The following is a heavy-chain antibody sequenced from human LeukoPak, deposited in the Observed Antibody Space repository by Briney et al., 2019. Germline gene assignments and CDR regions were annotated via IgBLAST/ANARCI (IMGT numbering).Heavy chain of an antibody. CDR3: ARARPYYCSGGSCYWSYYFDY. CDR1: GGSMSSYY. Sequence: SETLSLTCTVSGGSMSSYYWSWIRQPPGKGPEWIGHIYYSGSTNYNPSLKSRVTISVDTSKNQFSLKLSSVTAADTAVYYCARARPYYCSGGSCYWSYYFDYWGQGTLVTVSS. J-gene: IGHJ4*02. D-gene: IGHD2-15*01. V-gene: IGHV4-59*12. CDR2: IYYSGST.